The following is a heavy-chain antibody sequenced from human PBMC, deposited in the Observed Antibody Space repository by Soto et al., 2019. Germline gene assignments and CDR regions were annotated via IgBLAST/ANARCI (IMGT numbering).Heavy chain of an antibody. Sequence: GRSLRLSCADSGFTFSDYALSWVHQTAGKGLEWVSIISGAGLSSYYADSVKGRFTISRDNSKNTLYLEMSSLRPEDSAVYYGAKDGHLGGSDPLYCFDYWGQGALVTVSS. J-gene: IGHJ4*02. CDR3: AKDGHLGGSDPLYCFDY. CDR2: ISGAGLSS. CDR1: GFTFSDYA. D-gene: IGHD3-10*01. V-gene: IGHV3-23*01.